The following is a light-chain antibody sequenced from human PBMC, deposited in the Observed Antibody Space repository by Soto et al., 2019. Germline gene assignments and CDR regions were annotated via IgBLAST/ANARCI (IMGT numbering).Light chain of an antibody. CDR1: SSDVGGYNF. J-gene: IGLJ2*01. Sequence: QSGLTQPASVSGSPGQSITISCTGTSSDVGGYNFVAWYQHHPGKAPKVMIYEVGNRPSGVSNRFSGSKSGNTASLTISGLQAEDDADYYCSSYTSSSTLVFGGGTKVTVL. CDR3: SSYTSSSTLV. V-gene: IGLV2-14*01. CDR2: EVG.